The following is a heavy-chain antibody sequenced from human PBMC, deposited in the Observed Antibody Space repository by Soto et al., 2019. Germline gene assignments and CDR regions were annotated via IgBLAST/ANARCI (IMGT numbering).Heavy chain of an antibody. Sequence: QVQLQQWGAGLLKPSETLSLTCAVYGGSFSGYYWSWIRQPPGKGLEWIGEINHSGSTNYNPSLKSRVTISVATSKNQFSLKLSSVTAADTAVYYCARGGYYGSGSYYILGKGVNWFHPWGQGTLVTVSS. CDR3: ARGGYYGSGSYYILGKGVNWFHP. D-gene: IGHD3-10*01. V-gene: IGHV4-34*01. CDR1: GGSFSGYY. CDR2: INHSGST. J-gene: IGHJ5*02.